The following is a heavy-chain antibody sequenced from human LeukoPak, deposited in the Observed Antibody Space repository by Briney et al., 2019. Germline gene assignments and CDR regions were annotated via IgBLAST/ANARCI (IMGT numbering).Heavy chain of an antibody. D-gene: IGHD3-22*01. V-gene: IGHV1-2*02. CDR1: GYTFIDYD. CDR2: IDPDTGET. CDR3: ARAGHNSNSGGYDF. Sequence: ASVKVSCKPSGYTFIDYDLSWVRQAPGQGLESLGWIDPDTGETNYPQKFQGRVTITRDTSTSTAYMELNSLRSDDTAVYYCARAGHNSNSGGYDFWGRGTLVTLSS. J-gene: IGHJ4*02.